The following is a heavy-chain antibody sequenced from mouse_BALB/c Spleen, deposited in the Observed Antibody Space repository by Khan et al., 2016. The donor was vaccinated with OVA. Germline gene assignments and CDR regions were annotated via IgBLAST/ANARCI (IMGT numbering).Heavy chain of an antibody. CDR2: ISTYSGNT. J-gene: IGHJ2*01. V-gene: IGHV1S137*01. Sequence: QVQLQQSGPELVRPGVSVKISCKGSGYTFTDYAMYWVKQSHAKSLEWIGLISTYSGNTNYNQKFKGKATMTVDKSSSTAYMELARLTSGDSAIYYCARTAYDGYYDYWGQGTTLTVSS. CDR1: GYTFTDYA. D-gene: IGHD2-3*01. CDR3: ARTAYDGYYDY.